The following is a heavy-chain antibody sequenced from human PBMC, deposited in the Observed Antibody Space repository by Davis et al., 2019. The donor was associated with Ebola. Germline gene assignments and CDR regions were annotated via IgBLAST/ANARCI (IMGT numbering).Heavy chain of an antibody. Sequence: GESLKISCTASGFTFDDYAMTWVRQAPGKGLEWVSGINWNGGSTGYADSVKGRFTISRDNAKNSLYLQMNSLRAGDTAVYYCARGGGGPRTIVNWFDPWGQGTLVTVSS. CDR1: GFTFDDYA. J-gene: IGHJ5*02. CDR2: INWNGGST. D-gene: IGHD1-14*01. V-gene: IGHV3-20*04. CDR3: ARGGGGPRTIVNWFDP.